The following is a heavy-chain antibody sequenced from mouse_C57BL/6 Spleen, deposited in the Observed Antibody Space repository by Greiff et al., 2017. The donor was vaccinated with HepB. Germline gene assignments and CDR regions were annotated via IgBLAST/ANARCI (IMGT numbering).Heavy chain of an antibody. Sequence: QVQLQQSGAELVKPGASVKLSCKASGYTFTSYWMHWVKQRPGQGLEWIGMIHPNSGSTNYNEKFKSKATLTVDKSSSTAYMQLSSLTSEDSAVYYCARKGYGSSFAYWGQGTLVTVSA. V-gene: IGHV1-64*01. CDR3: ARKGYGSSFAY. J-gene: IGHJ3*01. CDR2: IHPNSGST. CDR1: GYTFTSYW. D-gene: IGHD1-1*01.